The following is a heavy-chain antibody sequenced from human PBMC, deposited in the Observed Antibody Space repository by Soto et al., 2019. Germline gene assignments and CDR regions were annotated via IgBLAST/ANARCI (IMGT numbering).Heavy chain of an antibody. D-gene: IGHD3-9*01. CDR1: GFPFSPSW. V-gene: IGHV3-74*01. J-gene: IGHJ4*02. Sequence: EVQLVESGGDLVQRGGSLGLSCAASGFPFSPSWMPGAPPPPGRGLNGVARISGDGVTTYYADSVTGRFTVSRDNAKNTLSLQISGLRAEDTAVYYCAREYYGLLTGYYTDYWGQGTLVSVSS. CDR2: ISGDGVTT. CDR3: AREYYGLLTGYYTDY.